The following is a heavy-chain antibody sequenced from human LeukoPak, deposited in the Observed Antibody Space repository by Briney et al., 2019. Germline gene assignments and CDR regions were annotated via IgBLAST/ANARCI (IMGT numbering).Heavy chain of an antibody. V-gene: IGHV4-38-2*01. D-gene: IGHD6-19*01. Sequence: SEILSLTCAVSNYSITSSYYWGWIRQPPGKGLDWIGSIYHSGSTYYNPSLKSRVTISVDTSKNQFSLRLSSVTAADTAVYYCARRYTSGWYFDFWGQGTLVTVSS. J-gene: IGHJ4*02. CDR1: NYSITSSYY. CDR2: IYHSGST. CDR3: ARRYTSGWYFDF.